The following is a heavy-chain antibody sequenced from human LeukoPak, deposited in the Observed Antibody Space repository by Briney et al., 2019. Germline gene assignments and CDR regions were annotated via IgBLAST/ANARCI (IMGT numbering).Heavy chain of an antibody. V-gene: IGHV4-34*01. CDR1: GGSFSGYY. J-gene: IGHJ3*02. D-gene: IGHD6-13*01. Sequence: PSETLSLTCAVYGGSFSGYYWSWISQPPGKGLEWIGEINHSGSTNYNPSLKSRITISVDTSKNQFSLKLSSVTAADTAVYYCARIAAAGRAFDIWGQGTMVTVSS. CDR2: INHSGST. CDR3: ARIAAAGRAFDI.